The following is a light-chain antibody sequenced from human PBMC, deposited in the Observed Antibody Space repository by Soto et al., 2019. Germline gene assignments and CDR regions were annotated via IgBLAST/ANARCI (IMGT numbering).Light chain of an antibody. CDR3: AAWDASLSGHV. CDR1: SSNIGRNY. J-gene: IGLJ1*01. V-gene: IGLV1-47*01. CDR2: MND. Sequence: QSVLTQPPSASETPGQRVIMSCSGSSSNIGRNYVYWYQQVPGTAPKLLIYMNDQRPSGVPDRFSGAKSGTAASLAISGLRSEDEADYYSAAWDASLSGHVFGTGTKVTVL.